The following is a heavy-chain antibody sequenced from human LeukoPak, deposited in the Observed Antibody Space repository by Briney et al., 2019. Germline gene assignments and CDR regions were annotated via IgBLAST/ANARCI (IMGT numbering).Heavy chain of an antibody. Sequence: GESLKISCKGSGYSFVNHWIGWVRQMPGEGLQWMGIIYPDDSDIRYSPSFQGQVTISADKSIITAYLQWSSLKASDTAMYYCARHGRGSRSPNAFDIWGQGTMVTVSS. V-gene: IGHV5-51*01. CDR1: GYSFVNHW. J-gene: IGHJ3*02. D-gene: IGHD3-10*01. CDR3: ARHGRGSRSPNAFDI. CDR2: IYPDDSDI.